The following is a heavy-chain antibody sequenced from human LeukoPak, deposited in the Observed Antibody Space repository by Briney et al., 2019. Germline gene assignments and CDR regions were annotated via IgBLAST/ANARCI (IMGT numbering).Heavy chain of an antibody. J-gene: IGHJ4*02. Sequence: GGSLRLSCAAPGFTVITNDMTWARQAPGKGLEWVSVLYSDGNTKYADSVQGRFTISRDNSKNTLYLEMNSLSPDDTAVYYCARGVEPLAANTLAYWGQGTLVTVSS. CDR3: ARGVEPLAANTLAY. V-gene: IGHV3-53*01. CDR1: GFTVITND. D-gene: IGHD2-15*01. CDR2: LYSDGNT.